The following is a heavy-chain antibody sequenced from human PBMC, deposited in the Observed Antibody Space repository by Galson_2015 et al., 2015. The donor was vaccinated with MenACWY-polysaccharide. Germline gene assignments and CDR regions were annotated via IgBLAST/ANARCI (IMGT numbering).Heavy chain of an antibody. V-gene: IGHV3-30-3*01. CDR2: ISYDGSNK. D-gene: IGHD2-2*01. CDR1: GVTFSSSA. CDR3: ASGYCGRTTCSPPFDY. J-gene: IGHJ4*02. Sequence: SLRLSCAASGVTFSSSAMHWVRQAPGKGLEWVAVISYDGSNKYYADFLKGRFTISRDNSKNMVFLQMNSLRTEDTAVYYCASGYCGRTTCSPPFDYSGQGTLFSVSS.